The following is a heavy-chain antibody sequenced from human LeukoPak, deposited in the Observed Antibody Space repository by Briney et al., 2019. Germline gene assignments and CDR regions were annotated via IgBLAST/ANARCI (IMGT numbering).Heavy chain of an antibody. V-gene: IGHV3-30*02. J-gene: IGHJ4*02. D-gene: IGHD3-10*01. Sequence: LGGSLRLSCAASGFTFSSYGMHWVRQASGKGLEWVAFIRYDGSNKYYADSVKGRFTISRDNSKNTLYLQMNSLRAEDTAVYYCARGQYGSVSYFDYWGQGTLVTVSS. CDR1: GFTFSSYG. CDR3: ARGQYGSVSYFDY. CDR2: IRYDGSNK.